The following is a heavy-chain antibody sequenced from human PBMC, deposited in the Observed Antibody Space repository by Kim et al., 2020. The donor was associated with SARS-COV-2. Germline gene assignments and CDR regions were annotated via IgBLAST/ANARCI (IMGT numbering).Heavy chain of an antibody. V-gene: IGHV1-2*06. CDR1: GYTFTGYY. J-gene: IGHJ6*02. Sequence: ASVKVSCKASGYTFTGYYMHWVRQAPGQGLEWMGRINPNSGGTNYAQKFQGRVTMTRDTSISTAYMELSRLRSDDTAVYYCAGGYGSGSYFYYGMDVWGQGTTVTVSS. D-gene: IGHD3-10*01. CDR2: INPNSGGT. CDR3: AGGYGSGSYFYYGMDV.